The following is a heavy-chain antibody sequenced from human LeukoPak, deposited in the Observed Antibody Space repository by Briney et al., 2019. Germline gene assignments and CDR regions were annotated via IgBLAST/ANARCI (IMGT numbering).Heavy chain of an antibody. Sequence: SETLSLTCTVSGGSISSSSYYWGWIRQPPGKGLEWIGSIYYSGSTYYNPSLKSRVTISVDTSKNQFSLKLSSVTATDTAVYYCARQGDSGLVYWGQGTLVTVSS. CDR1: GGSISSSSYY. CDR3: ARQGDSGLVY. D-gene: IGHD2-21*02. J-gene: IGHJ4*02. CDR2: IYYSGST. V-gene: IGHV4-39*01.